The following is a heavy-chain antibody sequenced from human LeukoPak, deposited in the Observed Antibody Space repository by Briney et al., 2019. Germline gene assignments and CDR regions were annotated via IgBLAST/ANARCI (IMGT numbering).Heavy chain of an antibody. CDR1: GFTFSSYA. V-gene: IGHV3-30*04. CDR2: ISYDGSNK. D-gene: IGHD2-15*01. Sequence: GGSLRLSCAASGFTFSSYAMHWVRQAPGKGLEWVAVISYDGSNKYDADSVKGRFTISRDNSKNTLYLQMNSLRAEDTAVYYCARDRVVVAAQGLDYWGQGTLVTVSS. CDR3: ARDRVVVAAQGLDY. J-gene: IGHJ4*02.